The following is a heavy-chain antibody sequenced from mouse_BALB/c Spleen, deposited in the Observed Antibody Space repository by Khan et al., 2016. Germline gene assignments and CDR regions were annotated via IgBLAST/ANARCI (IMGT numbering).Heavy chain of an antibody. D-gene: IGHD2-3*01. Sequence: EVQLQESGPGLVKPSQSLSLTCTVTGYSITSDYAWHWIRQFPGNKLEWMGYISYSGSTSYNPSLKSRITITRDTSKNQFFLQLNSVTTEDTATYYCASHDGYYFDYWGQGTTLTVSS. V-gene: IGHV3-2*02. CDR3: ASHDGYYFDY. CDR1: GYSITSDYA. CDR2: ISYSGST. J-gene: IGHJ2*01.